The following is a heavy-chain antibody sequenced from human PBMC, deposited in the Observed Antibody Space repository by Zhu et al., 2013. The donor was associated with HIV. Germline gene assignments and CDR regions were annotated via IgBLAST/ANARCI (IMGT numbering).Heavy chain of an antibody. CDR2: IYYTGST. CDR3: ARDYFPYSSSSGYYMDV. D-gene: IGHD6-6*01. V-gene: IGHV4-30-4*08. J-gene: IGHJ6*03. CDR1: GGSISSGGYF. Sequence: QVQLQESGPGLVKPSQTLSLTCTVSGGSISSGGYFWSWIRQHPGKGLEWIGYIYYTGSTYYNPSLKSRVTISVDTSKNQFSLKLSSVTAADTAVYYCARDYFPYSSSSGYYMDVWGKGTTVTVSS.